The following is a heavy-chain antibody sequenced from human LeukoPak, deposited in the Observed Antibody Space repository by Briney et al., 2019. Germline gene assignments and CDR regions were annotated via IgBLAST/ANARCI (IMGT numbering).Heavy chain of an antibody. V-gene: IGHV1-46*01. CDR3: ARGGNYYYDSSGYNDAFDI. D-gene: IGHD3-22*01. J-gene: IGHJ3*02. CDR2: ISPSDGST. CDR1: GYRFTSYY. Sequence: GASVKVSCKASGYRFTSYYMHWVRQAPGQGLEWMGIISPSDGSTSYAQRFQGRVTLTRDTSTSTVYMELSSLRSEDTAVYYCARGGNYYYDSSGYNDAFDIWGQGTMVTVSS.